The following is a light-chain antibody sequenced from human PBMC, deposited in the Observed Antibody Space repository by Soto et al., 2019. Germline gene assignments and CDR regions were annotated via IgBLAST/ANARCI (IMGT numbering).Light chain of an antibody. J-gene: IGKJ1*01. V-gene: IGKV3-11*01. CDR2: EAS. CDR3: QQSHNWPRT. Sequence: EIVMTQSPATLSVSPGERATLSCRASQSVSSHLAWYQQRPGQAPRLLISEASNRATGIPARFSGSGSGTDFTLTISSLEPEDFAVYYCQQSHNWPRTFGQGTKVDIK. CDR1: QSVSSH.